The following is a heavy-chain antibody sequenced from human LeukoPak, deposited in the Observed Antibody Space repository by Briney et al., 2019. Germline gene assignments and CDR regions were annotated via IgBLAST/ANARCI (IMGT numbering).Heavy chain of an antibody. CDR3: ARALRSYYDSSGYYYPDY. Sequence: SVKVSCKASGYTFTGYYMHWVRQAPGQGLEWMGGIIPIFGTANYAQKFQGRVTITADESTSTAYMELSSLRSEDTAVYYCARALRSYYDSSGYYYPDYWGQGTLVAVSS. CDR1: GYTFTGYY. J-gene: IGHJ4*02. CDR2: IIPIFGTA. V-gene: IGHV1-69*13. D-gene: IGHD3-22*01.